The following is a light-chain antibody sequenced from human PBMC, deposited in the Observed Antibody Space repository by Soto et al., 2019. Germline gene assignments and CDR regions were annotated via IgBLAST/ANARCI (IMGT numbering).Light chain of an antibody. V-gene: IGLV2-11*01. CDR2: DVS. Sequence: QSVLTQPRSVSGSPGQSVTISCTGTSSDVGGYNYVSWYQQHPGKAPKLIIYDVSKRPSGVPDRFSGSKSANTASLTIPGLQAEDEAHYYCCSYAGSYTFVFGSGTKVTVL. CDR3: CSYAGSYTFV. CDR1: SSDVGGYNY. J-gene: IGLJ1*01.